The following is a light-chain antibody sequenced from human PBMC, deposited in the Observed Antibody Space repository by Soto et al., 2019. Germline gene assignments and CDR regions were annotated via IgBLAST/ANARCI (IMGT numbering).Light chain of an antibody. J-gene: IGLJ1*01. CDR2: DVS. CDR3: SSYTSSSTPP. CDR1: SSDVGGYNY. Sequence: QSALTQPASVSGSPGQSITLSCTGTSSDVGGYNYVSWYQQHPGKAPKLMIYDVSNRPSGVSNRFSGSKSGNTASLTISGLQAEDEADYYCSSYTSSSTPPFGTGTKVTVL. V-gene: IGLV2-14*01.